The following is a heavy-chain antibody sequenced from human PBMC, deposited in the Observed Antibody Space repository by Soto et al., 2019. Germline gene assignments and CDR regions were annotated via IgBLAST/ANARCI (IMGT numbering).Heavy chain of an antibody. Sequence: GSLRLSCAASGFTFSDYYMSWIRQAPGKGLEWVSYISSSISYTNYADSVKGRFTISRDNAKNSLYLQMNSLRAEDTAVYYCARYIYGYVDYWGQGTQVTVSS. CDR1: GFTFSDYY. CDR2: ISSSISYT. J-gene: IGHJ4*02. CDR3: ARYIYGYVDY. D-gene: IGHD5-18*01. V-gene: IGHV3-11*06.